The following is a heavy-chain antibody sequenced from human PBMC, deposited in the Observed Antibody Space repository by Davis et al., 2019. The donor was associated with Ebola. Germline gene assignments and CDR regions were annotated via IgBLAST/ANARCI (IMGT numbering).Heavy chain of an antibody. V-gene: IGHV3-53*01. CDR3: AKDNYAVTIMVGAFDI. D-gene: IGHD4-17*01. CDR1: GFTVSRNY. CDR2: IHSGGAT. Sequence: GESLKISCAASGFTVSRNYMSWVRQAPGKGLEWVSVIHSGGATYYADSVKGRLSVSRDNSKNTVYLQMHSLRVEDTAIYYCAKDNYAVTIMVGAFDIWGQGTVVTVSS. J-gene: IGHJ3*02.